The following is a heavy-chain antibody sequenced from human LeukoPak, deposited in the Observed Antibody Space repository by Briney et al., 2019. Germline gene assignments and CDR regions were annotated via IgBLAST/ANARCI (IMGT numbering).Heavy chain of an antibody. D-gene: IGHD1-26*01. CDR2: ISSSCSTV. CDR1: GFTFSNYE. Sequence: GGSLRLSCAASGFTFSNYEMNWVRQAPGKGLEWVSTISSSCSTVYYADSVKGRFTISRDNAKKSLSLQMNSLRAEDTAVYYCATGGNSLAYWGQGTLVTVSS. V-gene: IGHV3-48*03. J-gene: IGHJ4*02. CDR3: ATGGNSLAY.